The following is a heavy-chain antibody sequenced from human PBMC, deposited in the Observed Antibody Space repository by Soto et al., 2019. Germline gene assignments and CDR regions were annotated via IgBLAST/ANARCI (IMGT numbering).Heavy chain of an antibody. CDR1: GGTFGSYA. CDR3: ARSQGSSTSLEIYYYYYYGMDV. J-gene: IGHJ6*02. CDR2: IIPIPGTA. Sequence: QVQLVQSGAEVKKPGSSVEVSCKASGGTFGSYAISWVRQAPGQGLEWMGGIIPIPGTANYAQKVQGRVTIAADESTSTAYMELSSLRSEDTAVYYCARSQGSSTSLEIYYYYYYGMDVWGQGTTVTVSS. D-gene: IGHD2-2*01. V-gene: IGHV1-69*01.